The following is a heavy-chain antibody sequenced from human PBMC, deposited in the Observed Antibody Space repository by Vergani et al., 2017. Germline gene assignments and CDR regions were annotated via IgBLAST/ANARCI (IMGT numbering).Heavy chain of an antibody. CDR1: GFTFSSYW. J-gene: IGHJ4*02. V-gene: IGHV3-74*01. Sequence: EVQLVESGGGLVQPGGSLRLSCAASGFTFSSYWMHWVRQAPGKGLVWFSRITSEGSSTSYADSVTGRFTISRDNSKNTLYLQMNSLRAEDTSVYYCAKESYSSSWYFDYWGQGTLVTVSS. CDR2: ITSEGSST. D-gene: IGHD6-13*01. CDR3: AKESYSSSWYFDY.